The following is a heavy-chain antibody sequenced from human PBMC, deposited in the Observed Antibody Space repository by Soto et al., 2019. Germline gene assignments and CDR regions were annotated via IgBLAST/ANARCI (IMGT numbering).Heavy chain of an antibody. CDR3: AKDSPAERTGTNGTPLHY. J-gene: IGHJ4*02. CDR1: GFTFSSYG. V-gene: IGHV3-30*18. CDR2: ISYDGSNK. D-gene: IGHD1-7*01. Sequence: GGSLRLSCAASGFTFSSYGMHWVRQAPGKGLEWVAVISYDGSNKYYADSVKGRFTISRDNSKNTLYLQMNSLRAEDTAVYYCAKDSPAERTGTNGTPLHYWXQGTLVTVSS.